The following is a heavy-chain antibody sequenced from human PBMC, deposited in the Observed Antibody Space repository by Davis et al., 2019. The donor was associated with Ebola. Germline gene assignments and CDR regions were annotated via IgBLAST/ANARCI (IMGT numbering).Heavy chain of an antibody. Sequence: ASVKVSCKASGYTFTSYDINWVRQAPGQGLEWMGIINPSGGSTTYAQKFQGRVTMTRDTSTRTVYMELTSLRSEDTAVYYCARGRGHYESSGGDYWGQGTLVTVSS. CDR2: INPSGGST. V-gene: IGHV1-46*01. CDR1: GYTFTSYD. J-gene: IGHJ4*02. D-gene: IGHD3-22*01. CDR3: ARGRGHYESSGGDY.